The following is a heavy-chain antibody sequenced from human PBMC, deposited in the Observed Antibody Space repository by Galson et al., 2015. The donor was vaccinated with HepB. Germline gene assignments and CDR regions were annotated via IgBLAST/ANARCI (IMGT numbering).Heavy chain of an antibody. Sequence: SVKVSCKASGYIFTNYGITWVRQGPAQGLEWIGWINVYSGNTSYAQKFQGRVIMTTDTSTNTAYMELRSLRSDDTAIYYCARDYAMSTRNYFDPWGQGTLVTVSS. CDR2: INVYSGNT. CDR1: GYIFTNYG. CDR3: ARDYAMSTRNYFDP. D-gene: IGHD2-2*01. J-gene: IGHJ5*02. V-gene: IGHV1-18*01.